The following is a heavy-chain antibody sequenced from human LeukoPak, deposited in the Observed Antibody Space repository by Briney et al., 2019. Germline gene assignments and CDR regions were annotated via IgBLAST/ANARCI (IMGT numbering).Heavy chain of an antibody. D-gene: IGHD1-14*01. J-gene: IGHJ5*02. V-gene: IGHV3-23*01. CDR3: ANKPAGFDP. CDR1: GFTFSNSA. Sequence: GGSLRLSCAASGFTFSNSAMAWVRQAPGKGLEWVSSITGSGDYTYYADFVKGRFTISRDNSKNTLYLQMNSLRAEDTAVYYCANKPAGFDPWGQGTLVTVSS. CDR2: ITGSGDYT.